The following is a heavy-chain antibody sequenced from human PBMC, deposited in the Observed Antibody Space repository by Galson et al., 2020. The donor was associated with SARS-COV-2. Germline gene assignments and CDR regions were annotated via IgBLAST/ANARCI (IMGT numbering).Heavy chain of an antibody. CDR1: GFIFNDYY. Sequence: TGGSLRLSCTASGFIFNDYYMTWIRQAPGKGLESISYISGSSNFRNYADSVKGRFTISRDNAKNSVYLQMNSLRTEDTAVYYCSRDPRLLDYWGQGTLVTVSS. CDR2: ISGSSNFR. CDR3: SRDPRLLDY. J-gene: IGHJ4*02. V-gene: IGHV3-11*06. D-gene: IGHD2-21*02.